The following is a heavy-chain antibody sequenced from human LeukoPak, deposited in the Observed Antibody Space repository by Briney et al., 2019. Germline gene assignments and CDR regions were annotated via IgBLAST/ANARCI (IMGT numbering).Heavy chain of an antibody. V-gene: IGHV1-18*01. Sequence: ASVKVSCKASGYTFTSYGISWVRQAPGQGLEWMGWISSYNGNTNYAQNLQDRVTMTTDTSTNTAYMELRSLKSDDTAVYYCARLNKFGDFSFDLWGQGTLVTVSS. J-gene: IGHJ4*02. CDR1: GYTFTSYG. CDR2: ISSYNGNT. D-gene: IGHD4-17*01. CDR3: ARLNKFGDFSFDL.